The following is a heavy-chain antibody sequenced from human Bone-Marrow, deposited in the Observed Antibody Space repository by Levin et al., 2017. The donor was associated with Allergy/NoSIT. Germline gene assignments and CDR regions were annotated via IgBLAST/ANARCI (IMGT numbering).Heavy chain of an antibody. CDR3: ARAFFGSDSYYMYYFDY. J-gene: IGHJ4*02. Sequence: PVASVKVSCKASGYTFTNNYIHWVRHAPGQGLEWMGIINPSGGSTNYAQKFQGRLTMTRDTSTSTVYMELSSLRSEDTAVYFCARAFFGSDSYYMYYFDYWGQGALVTVSS. V-gene: IGHV1-46*01. CDR1: GYTFTNNY. CDR2: INPSGGST. D-gene: IGHD3-10*01.